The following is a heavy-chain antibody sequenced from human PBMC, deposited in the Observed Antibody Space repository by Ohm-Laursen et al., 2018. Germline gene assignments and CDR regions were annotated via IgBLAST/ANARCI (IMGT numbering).Heavy chain of an antibody. Sequence: SLRLSCAASGFTFSSYGMHWVRQAPGKGLEWVAVIWYDGTNKNYADSVKGRFTISRDNSKNTLYLQMDSLRDEDTAVYYCASRYGREFDYWGQGTLVTVSS. D-gene: IGHD5-18*01. CDR1: GFTFSSYG. CDR2: IWYDGTNK. V-gene: IGHV3-33*01. CDR3: ASRYGREFDY. J-gene: IGHJ4*02.